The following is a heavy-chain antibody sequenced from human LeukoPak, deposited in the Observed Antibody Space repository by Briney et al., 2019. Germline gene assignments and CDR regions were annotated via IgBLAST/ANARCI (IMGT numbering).Heavy chain of an antibody. D-gene: IGHD3-22*01. V-gene: IGHV3-23*01. Sequence: PGGSLRLSCVVSGFTFSSYAMSWVRQAPGKGLEWVSGISGSGGSTYYADSVKGRFTISRDNSKNTLYLQMNSLRAEDTAVYYCARAYDSSGYPVDYWGQGTLVTVSS. CDR1: GFTFSSYA. J-gene: IGHJ4*02. CDR2: ISGSGGST. CDR3: ARAYDSSGYPVDY.